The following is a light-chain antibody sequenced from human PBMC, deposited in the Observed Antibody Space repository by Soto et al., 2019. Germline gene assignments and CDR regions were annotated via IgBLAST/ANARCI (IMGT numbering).Light chain of an antibody. CDR2: AAS. J-gene: IGKJ1*01. Sequence: IHMTQSPSSLSASVGDRVTITCRASQSISSYLNWYQQKPGKAPKLLIYAASSLQSGVPSRFSGSGSGTDFTLTISSLQPEDFATYYCQQSYSTPGTFGQGTKVDIK. CDR3: QQSYSTPGT. CDR1: QSISSY. V-gene: IGKV1-39*01.